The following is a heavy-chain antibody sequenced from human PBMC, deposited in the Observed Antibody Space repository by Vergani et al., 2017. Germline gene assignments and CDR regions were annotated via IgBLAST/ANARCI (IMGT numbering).Heavy chain of an antibody. D-gene: IGHD1-26*01. V-gene: IGHV4-31*03. Sequence: QVQLQESGPGLVKPSQTLSLTCTVSGDSISRGGYYWNWIRQHPGKGLEWIGYSYYSGSTNYNSSLKSRVSMSGDTSKNQFSLRLSSVTAADTVVYYCAREVGTEGFDYWGQGTLVTVSS. CDR3: AREVGTEGFDY. CDR2: SYYSGST. J-gene: IGHJ4*02. CDR1: GDSISRGGYY.